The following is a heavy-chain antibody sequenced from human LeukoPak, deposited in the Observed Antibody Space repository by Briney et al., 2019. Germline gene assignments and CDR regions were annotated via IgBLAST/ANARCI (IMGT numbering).Heavy chain of an antibody. CDR1: GYTFTSYD. V-gene: IGHV1-8*01. J-gene: IGHJ5*02. Sequence: GASVKVSCKASGYTFTSYDINWVRQATGQGLEWMGWMNPNSGNTGYAQKFQGRVTMTRNTSISTAYMELSSLRSEDTAVYYCAREQTFFIYSGYVWFDPWGQGTLVTVSS. CDR3: AREQTFFIYSGYVWFDP. D-gene: IGHD5-12*01. CDR2: MNPNSGNT.